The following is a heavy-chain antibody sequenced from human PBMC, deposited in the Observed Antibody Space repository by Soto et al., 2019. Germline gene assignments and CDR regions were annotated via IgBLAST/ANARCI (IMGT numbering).Heavy chain of an antibody. CDR2: IRPYNGNT. D-gene: IGHD1-26*01. CDR3: ARERGELPPDH. Sequence: GASVKVSCKASGYTFTSYGISWVRQAPGQGLEWMGWIRPYNGNTNSAQKLQGRVSMTTDTSTTTAYMDLTSLTSDDTAMYYCARERGELPPDHWGQGTLVTVS. J-gene: IGHJ4*02. V-gene: IGHV1-18*01. CDR1: GYTFTSYG.